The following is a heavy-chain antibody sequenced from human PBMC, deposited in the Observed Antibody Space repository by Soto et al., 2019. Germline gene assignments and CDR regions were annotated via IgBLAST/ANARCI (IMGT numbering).Heavy chain of an antibody. V-gene: IGHV3-23*01. D-gene: IGHD3-3*01. Sequence: GGSGLSCAASGFTFSSYAMSWVRQAPGKGLEWVSAISGSGGSTYYADSVKGRFTISRDNSKNTLYLQMNSLRAEDTAVYYCAKDEMLAGYDFWSGFKDYWGQGTLVTVSS. CDR1: GFTFSSYA. CDR2: ISGSGGST. J-gene: IGHJ4*02. CDR3: AKDEMLAGYDFWSGFKDY.